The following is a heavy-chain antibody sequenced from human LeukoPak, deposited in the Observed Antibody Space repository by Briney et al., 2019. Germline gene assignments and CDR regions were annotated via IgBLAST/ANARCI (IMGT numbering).Heavy chain of an antibody. D-gene: IGHD1-1*01. J-gene: IGHJ4*02. Sequence: PSETLSLTCAVYGGSFSGYYWSWIRQPPGKGLEWIGEINHSGSTNYNPSLKSRVTISVDTSKNQFSLKLSSVTAADTAVYYCGGYNYHPTSFGYWGQGTLVTVSS. V-gene: IGHV4-34*01. CDR2: INHSGST. CDR3: GGYNYHPTSFGY. CDR1: GGSFSGYY.